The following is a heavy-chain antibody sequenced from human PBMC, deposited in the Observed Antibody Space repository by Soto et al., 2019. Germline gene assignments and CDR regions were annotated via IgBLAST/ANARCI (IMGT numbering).Heavy chain of an antibody. CDR2: IYYSGST. D-gene: IGHD4-4*01. CDR1: GGSISSGGYY. V-gene: IGHV4-31*03. Sequence: SETLSLTCTVSGGSISSGGYYWSWIRQHPGKGLEWIGYIYYSGSTYYNPSLKSRVTISVDTSKNQFSLKLSSVTAADTAVYYCARDAALGNYGYYYYGMDVWGQGTTVTVSS. J-gene: IGHJ6*02. CDR3: ARDAALGNYGYYYYGMDV.